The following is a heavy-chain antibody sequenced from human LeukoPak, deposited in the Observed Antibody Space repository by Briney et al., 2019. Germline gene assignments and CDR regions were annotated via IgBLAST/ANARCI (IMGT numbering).Heavy chain of an antibody. V-gene: IGHV4-39*07. CDR1: GGSISSGSYY. CDR2: IYHSGST. CDR3: ARGGGYYGSGSYSY. Sequence: SETLSLTCTVSGGSISSGSYYWSWIRQPAGKELEWIGSIYHSGSTYYNPSLKSRVTISVDTSKNQFSLELSSVTAADTAVYYCARGGGYYGSGSYSYWGQGTLVTVSS. D-gene: IGHD3-10*01. J-gene: IGHJ4*02.